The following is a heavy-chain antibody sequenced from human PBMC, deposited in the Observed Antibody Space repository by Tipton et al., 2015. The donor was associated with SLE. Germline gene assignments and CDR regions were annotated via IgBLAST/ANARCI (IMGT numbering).Heavy chain of an antibody. J-gene: IGHJ3*02. Sequence: SLRLSCAASGFTVSSSYMSWVRQAPGKGLEWVSVIYSGGSTYYADSVKGRFTISRDNSKNTLYLQMNSLRAEDTAVYYCASQFSSALAFDIWGQGTMVTVSS. V-gene: IGHV3-66*02. CDR1: GFTVSSSY. CDR3: ASQFSSALAFDI. CDR2: IYSGGST. D-gene: IGHD2-2*01.